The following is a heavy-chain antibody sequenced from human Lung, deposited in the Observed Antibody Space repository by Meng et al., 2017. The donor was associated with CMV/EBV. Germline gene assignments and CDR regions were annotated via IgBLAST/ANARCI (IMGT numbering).Heavy chain of an antibody. CDR3: ARDMYWDQSYHGMDV. Sequence: GGSLRLXCAASGLTVSSNYLTWVRQAPGKGLEWVSVFYSGGSTYYADSVKGRFTVSRDNSKNTLYLQMNSLRVEDTGIYYCARDMYWDQSYHGMDVWGRWTXVTVSS. V-gene: IGHV3-66*02. CDR1: GLTVSSNY. D-gene: IGHD1-26*01. CDR2: FYSGGST. J-gene: IGHJ6*02.